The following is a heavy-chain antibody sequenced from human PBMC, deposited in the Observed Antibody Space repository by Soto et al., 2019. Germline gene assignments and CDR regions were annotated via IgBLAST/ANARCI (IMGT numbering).Heavy chain of an antibody. J-gene: IGHJ6*02. CDR3: ARDRAYYDSSGYYYGHYYYGMDV. CDR2: IIPIFGTA. V-gene: IGHV1-69*01. D-gene: IGHD3-22*01. CDR1: GGTFSSYA. Sequence: QVQLVQSGAEVKKPGSSVKVSCKASGGTFSSYAISWVRQAPGQGLEWMGGIIPIFGTANYAQKFQGRVTITEDESTSTDYMELSRLRSEDTAVYYCARDRAYYDSSGYYYGHYYYGMDVWGQGTTVTVSS.